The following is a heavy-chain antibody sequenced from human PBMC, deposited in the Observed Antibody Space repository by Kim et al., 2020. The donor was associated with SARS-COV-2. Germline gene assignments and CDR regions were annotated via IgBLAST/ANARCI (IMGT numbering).Heavy chain of an antibody. D-gene: IGHD4-17*01. Sequence: YAQKCQGRVTMTRNTSISTAYMELSSLRSEDTAVYYCASRDYGGTNSWDYWGQGTLVTVSS. V-gene: IGHV1-8*01. CDR3: ASRDYGGTNSWDY. J-gene: IGHJ4*02.